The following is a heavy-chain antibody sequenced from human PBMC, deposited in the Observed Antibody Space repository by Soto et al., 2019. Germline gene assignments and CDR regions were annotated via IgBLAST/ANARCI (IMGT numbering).Heavy chain of an antibody. Sequence: QVQLVQSGAEVKKPGASVKVSCKASGYTFTSYAMHWVRQAPGQRLEWMGWINAGNGNTKYSQKFQGRVTITRDTSASTAYMKLSSLRSEDTAVYYCARGGKSRYGSGSLLGDYYYYGMDVWGQGTTVTVSS. J-gene: IGHJ6*02. CDR2: INAGNGNT. CDR3: ARGGKSRYGSGSLLGDYYYYGMDV. D-gene: IGHD3-10*01. V-gene: IGHV1-3*01. CDR1: GYTFTSYA.